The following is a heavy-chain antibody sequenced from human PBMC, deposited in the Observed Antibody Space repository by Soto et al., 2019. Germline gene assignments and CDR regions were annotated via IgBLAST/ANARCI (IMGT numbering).Heavy chain of an antibody. J-gene: IGHJ4*02. Sequence: QVNLVQSGAEVKQPGASVKVSCKASGYTFTSYGISWVRQAPGQGLEWMGWISSDSGNTNYAQKFQGRVTMTTDTATSTAYMELRSLRADDGAVYYCARDSGSYGVFDYWGQGTLVTVSS. CDR3: ARDSGSYGVFDY. CDR1: GYTFTSYG. D-gene: IGHD1-26*01. CDR2: ISSDSGNT. V-gene: IGHV1-18*01.